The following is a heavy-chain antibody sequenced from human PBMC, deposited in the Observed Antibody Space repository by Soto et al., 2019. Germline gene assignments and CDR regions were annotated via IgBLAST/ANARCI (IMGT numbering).Heavy chain of an antibody. Sequence: PSQTLSLTCAISGDSVSSNSAAWNWIRRSPSRGLEWLGRTYYRSKWYNDYAVSVKSRITINPDTSKNQFSLQLNSVTPEDTAVNYWARVWGYCSSTSCSAFDIWGQGKMVTVSS. CDR1: GDSVSSNSAA. CDR3: ARVWGYCSSTSCSAFDI. J-gene: IGHJ3*02. D-gene: IGHD2-2*01. V-gene: IGHV6-1*01. CDR2: TYYRSKWYN.